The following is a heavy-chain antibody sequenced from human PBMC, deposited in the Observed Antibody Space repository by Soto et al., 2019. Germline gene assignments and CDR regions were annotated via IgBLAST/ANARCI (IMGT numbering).Heavy chain of an antibody. V-gene: IGHV1-69*08. CDR1: GGTFSSYT. J-gene: IGHJ5*02. Sequence: QVQLVQSGAEVKKPGSSVKVSCKASGGTFSSYTISWVRQAPGQGLEWMGRIIPILGIANYAQKFQGRVTITAGKSTSTAYMELSSLRSEDTAVYYCARDGYCSGGSCYSEWFDPWGQGTLVTVSS. CDR3: ARDGYCSGGSCYSEWFDP. D-gene: IGHD2-15*01. CDR2: IIPILGIA.